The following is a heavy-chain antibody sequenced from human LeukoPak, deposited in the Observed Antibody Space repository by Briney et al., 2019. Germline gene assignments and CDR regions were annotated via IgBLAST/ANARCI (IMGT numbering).Heavy chain of an antibody. J-gene: IGHJ5*02. CDR1: GFTFSSYA. CDR2: ISDSGGSR. D-gene: IGHD1-26*01. CDR3: ASSGSGSYWGYNWFDP. Sequence: GGSLRLSCAASGFTFSSYAMNWVRQAPGKGLEWVSSISDSGGSRYYADSVRGRFTISRDNAKNSLYLQMNSLRAEDTAVYYCASSGSGSYWGYNWFDPWGQGTLVTVSS. V-gene: IGHV3-23*01.